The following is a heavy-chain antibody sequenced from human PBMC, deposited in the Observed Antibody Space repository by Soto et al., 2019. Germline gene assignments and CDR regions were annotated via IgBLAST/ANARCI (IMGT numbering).Heavy chain of an antibody. D-gene: IGHD2-15*01. CDR2: ITPIYPTT. V-gene: IGHV1-69*15. CDR3: ARIPRDSFTPPDDLDS. J-gene: IGHJ4*02. Sequence: QVQLVQSGAEVRKPGSSVQVSCKASGGTFYTYTFSWVRQAPGQGLEWMGSITPIYPTTNYAEKFQGRLTVTADGSTNTAYMELNSLTSEDTAVYYCARIPRDSFTPPDDLDSWGQGTLVTVSS. CDR1: GGTFYTYT.